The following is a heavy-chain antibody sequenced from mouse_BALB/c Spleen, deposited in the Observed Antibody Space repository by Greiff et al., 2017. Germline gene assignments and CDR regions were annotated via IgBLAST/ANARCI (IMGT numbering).Heavy chain of an antibody. J-gene: IGHJ2*01. Sequence: VQLKESGGGLVKPGGSLKLSCAASGFTFSSYAMSWVRQSPEKRLEWVAEISSGGSYTYYPDTVTGRFTISRDNAKNTLYLEMSSLRSEDTAMYYCARAGNYDGSPYFDYWGQGTTLTVSS. V-gene: IGHV5-9-4*01. D-gene: IGHD1-1*01. CDR3: ARAGNYDGSPYFDY. CDR1: GFTFSSYA. CDR2: ISSGGSYT.